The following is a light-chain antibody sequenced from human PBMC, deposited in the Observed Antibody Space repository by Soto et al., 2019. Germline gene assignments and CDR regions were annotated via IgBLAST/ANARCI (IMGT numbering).Light chain of an antibody. CDR2: DVS. CDR1: SSDVGASNS. Sequence: QSALTQPASVSGSPGQSITISYTGTSSDVGASNSVSWYQQHPGKSPKLLIYDVSSRPSGVSNRFSGSKSGNTASLTISGLQAEDEADDYCCSHTGSNTWVFGGGTNLTVL. V-gene: IGLV2-14*01. J-gene: IGLJ3*02. CDR3: CSHTGSNTWV.